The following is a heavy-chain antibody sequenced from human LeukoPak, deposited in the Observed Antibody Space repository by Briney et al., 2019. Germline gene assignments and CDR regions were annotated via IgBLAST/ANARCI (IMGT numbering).Heavy chain of an antibody. CDR2: IIGSGGST. D-gene: IGHD3-10*01. V-gene: IGHV3-23*01. CDR1: GFTFSTYA. Sequence: GGSLRLSCAASGFTFSTYAMSWVRQAPGKGLEWVSCIIGSGGSTYYADSVKGRFTISRDNSKNTLYLQMNSLRAEDTAVYYCAKVSLLLWFGELFRHFDYWGQGTLVTVSS. CDR3: AKVSLLLWFGELFRHFDY. J-gene: IGHJ4*02.